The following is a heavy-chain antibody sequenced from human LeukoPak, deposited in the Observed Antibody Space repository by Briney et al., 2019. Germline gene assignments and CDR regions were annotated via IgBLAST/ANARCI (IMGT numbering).Heavy chain of an antibody. Sequence: SETLPLTCAVYGGSFSGYYWSWIRQPPGKGLEWIGEINHSGSTNYNPSLKSRVTISVDTAKNQFSLKLSSVTAADTAVYYCARGGSGWYSVWFDPWGQGTLVTVSS. CDR2: INHSGST. CDR3: ARGGSGWYSVWFDP. D-gene: IGHD6-19*01. V-gene: IGHV4-34*01. J-gene: IGHJ5*02. CDR1: GGSFSGYY.